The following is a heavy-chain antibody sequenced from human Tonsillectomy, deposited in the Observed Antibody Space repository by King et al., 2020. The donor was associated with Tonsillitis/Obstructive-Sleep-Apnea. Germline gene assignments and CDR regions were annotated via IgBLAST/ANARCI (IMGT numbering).Heavy chain of an antibody. J-gene: IGHJ4*02. Sequence: VPLVESGGGLVKPGGSLRLSCAASAFTFSTYSMNWDRQAPGKGLAWVSSISSRSSYIYYADSVKGRFTISRDNTKNSLYLQMNSLRAEDTAVYYCARTRVREVITLDFDYWGQGTLVTVSS. CDR1: AFTFSTYS. CDR3: ARTRVREVITLDFDY. CDR2: ISSRSSYI. D-gene: IGHD3-10*01. V-gene: IGHV3-21*01.